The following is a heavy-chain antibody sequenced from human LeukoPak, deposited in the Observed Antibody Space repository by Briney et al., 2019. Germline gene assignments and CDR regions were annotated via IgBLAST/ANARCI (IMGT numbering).Heavy chain of an antibody. CDR3: ARSRESDYDFWSGHNYYYDLDV. CDR1: GYTFTGYY. J-gene: IGHJ6*03. Sequence: ASVKVSCKAYGYTFTGYYMHWVRQAPGQGLEWMGGINPNSGGTNYAQKFQGRVTMTRDRSISTAYMELSSLRSDDTAVYYCARSRESDYDFWSGHNYYYDLDVWGEGTTVTVSS. V-gene: IGHV1-2*02. D-gene: IGHD3-3*01. CDR2: INPNSGGT.